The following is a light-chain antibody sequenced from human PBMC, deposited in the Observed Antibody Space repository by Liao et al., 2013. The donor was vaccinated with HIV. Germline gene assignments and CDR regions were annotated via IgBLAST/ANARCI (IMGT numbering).Light chain of an antibody. J-gene: IGLJ1*01. Sequence: SYELTQPPSLSVAPGMTARITCGGDNIGRKPVHWYQQKPGQAPVVVIYYDGDRPSGIPERFSGSNSGNTATLTISGTQAMDEADYYCQAWDSSTAVFGTGTKVTVL. CDR2: YDG. V-gene: IGLV3-21*01. CDR3: QAWDSSTAV. CDR1: NIGRKP.